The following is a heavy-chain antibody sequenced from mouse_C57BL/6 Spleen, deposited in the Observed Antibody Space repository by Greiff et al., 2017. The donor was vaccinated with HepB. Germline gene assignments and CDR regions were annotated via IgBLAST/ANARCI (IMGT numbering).Heavy chain of an antibody. Sequence: VQLQQPGAELVKPGASVKMSCKASGYTFTSYWITWVKQRPGQGLEWIGDIYPGSGSTNYNEKFKSKATLTVDTSSSTAYMQLSSLTSEDSAVYYCARQNYGSSVYYAMDYWGQGTSVTVSS. J-gene: IGHJ4*01. D-gene: IGHD1-1*01. CDR3: ARQNYGSSVYYAMDY. CDR2: IYPGSGST. V-gene: IGHV1-55*01. CDR1: GYTFTSYW.